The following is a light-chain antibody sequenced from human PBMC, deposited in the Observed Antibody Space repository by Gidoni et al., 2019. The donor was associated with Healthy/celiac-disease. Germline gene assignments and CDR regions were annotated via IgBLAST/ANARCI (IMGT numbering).Light chain of an antibody. V-gene: IGLV1-47*02. CDR3: AAWDDSLSAVV. Sequence: QAVLTQPPAASGTPGQRVTISCSGSGSNIGSNYVYWYHQRPGTAPKLLIYSNNQRPSGVPDRFSGSKSGTSASLAISGLRSEDEADYYCAAWDDSLSAVVFGGGTKLIVX. J-gene: IGLJ2*01. CDR2: SNN. CDR1: GSNIGSNY.